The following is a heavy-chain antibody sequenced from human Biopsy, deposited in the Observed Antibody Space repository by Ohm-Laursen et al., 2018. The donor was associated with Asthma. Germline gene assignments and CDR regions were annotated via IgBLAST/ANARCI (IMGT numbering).Heavy chain of an antibody. J-gene: IGHJ5*02. Sequence: SDTLSLTCTVSGGSFSGYYWSWIRQPPGKGLEWIGEINHSGSTNYNPSLKSRFTISVDTSKNQYSLKLSSVTAADTAVYYCARAGQCSSTSCYNPGWFDPWGQGTLVTVSS. CDR2: INHSGST. D-gene: IGHD2-2*01. CDR3: ARAGQCSSTSCYNPGWFDP. V-gene: IGHV4-34*01. CDR1: GGSFSGYY.